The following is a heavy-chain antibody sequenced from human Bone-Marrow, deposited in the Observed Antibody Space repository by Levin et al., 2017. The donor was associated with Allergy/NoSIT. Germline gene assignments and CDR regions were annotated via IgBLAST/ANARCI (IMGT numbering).Heavy chain of an antibody. Sequence: VASVKVSCKASGGTFSSYSITWVRQAPGQGLEWMGRIIPLLGIANYAQKFQGRVTIIADKSTTTAYMELISLRSEDTAIYYCARAGGYSSSWTDPFDIWGQGTMVTVSS. V-gene: IGHV1-69*04. J-gene: IGHJ3*02. CDR2: IIPLLGIA. CDR1: GGTFSSYS. CDR3: ARAGGYSSSWTDPFDI. D-gene: IGHD6-13*01.